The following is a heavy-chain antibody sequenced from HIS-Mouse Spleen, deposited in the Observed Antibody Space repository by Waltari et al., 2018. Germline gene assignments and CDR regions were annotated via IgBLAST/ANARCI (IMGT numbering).Heavy chain of an antibody. Sequence: QGQLVESGGGVVQRGRALRRPCAASGFTFSSYGMHWVRQAPGKGLEWVAVISYDGSNKYYADSVKGRFTISRDNSKNTLYLQMNSLRAEDTAVYYCAKDRGSQFDYWGQGTLVTVSS. CDR2: ISYDGSNK. CDR3: AKDRGSQFDY. D-gene: IGHD1-26*01. V-gene: IGHV3-30*18. CDR1: GFTFSSYG. J-gene: IGHJ4*02.